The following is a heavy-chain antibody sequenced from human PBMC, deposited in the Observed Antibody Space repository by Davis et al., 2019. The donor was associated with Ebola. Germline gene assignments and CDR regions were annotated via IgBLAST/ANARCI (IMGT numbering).Heavy chain of an antibody. CDR2: ISNDGFYT. CDR1: GFTFSSHG. D-gene: IGHD1-26*01. J-gene: IGHJ4*02. V-gene: IGHV3-30*18. Sequence: PGGSLRLSCAASGFTFSSHGMHWVRQTPGKGLEWLAVISNDGFYTYYGDSVKGRFTISRDNSKDTVYLQMNNLRAEDTAVYYCAKPTSGLISFLIDDWGQGTLVTVSS. CDR3: AKPTSGLISFLIDD.